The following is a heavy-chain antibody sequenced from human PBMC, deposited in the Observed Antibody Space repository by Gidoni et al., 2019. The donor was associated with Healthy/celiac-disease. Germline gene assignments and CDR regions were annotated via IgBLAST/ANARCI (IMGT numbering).Heavy chain of an antibody. Sequence: QVQLVESGGGVVQPGRSLRLSCAASGFTFSSYGMHWVRQAPGKGLEWVAVIWYDGSNKYYEDSVKGRFTISRDNSKNTLYLQMNSLRAEDTAVYYCARDSWCSSTSCEGDDAFDIWGQGTMVTVSS. CDR1: GFTFSSYG. CDR2: IWYDGSNK. D-gene: IGHD2-2*01. J-gene: IGHJ3*02. CDR3: ARDSWCSSTSCEGDDAFDI. V-gene: IGHV3-33*01.